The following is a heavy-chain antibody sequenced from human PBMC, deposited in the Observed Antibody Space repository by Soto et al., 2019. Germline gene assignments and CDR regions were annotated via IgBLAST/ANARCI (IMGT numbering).Heavy chain of an antibody. CDR3: AKDPDILTGYYCDY. CDR2: ISGSGGST. D-gene: IGHD3-9*01. V-gene: IGHV3-23*01. CDR1: GFTFSSYA. Sequence: PGGSLRLSCAASGFTFSSYAMSWVRQAPGKGLEWVSAISGSGGSTYYADSVKGRFTISRDNSKNTLYLQMNSLRAEDTAVYYCAKDPDILTGYYCDYWGQGTLVTVSS. J-gene: IGHJ4*02.